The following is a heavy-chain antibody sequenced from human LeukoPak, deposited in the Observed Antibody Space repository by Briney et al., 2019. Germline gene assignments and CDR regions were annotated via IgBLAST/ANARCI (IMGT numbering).Heavy chain of an antibody. CDR3: ARDIGGAAGAFEI. D-gene: IGHD6-13*01. Sequence: SETLSLTCTVSGGSISSYYWGWIRQPPGKGLEWIGYIYHSGSTNYNPSLKSRVTISVDTSKNQFSLKLSSVTAADTAVYYCARDIGGAAGAFEIWGQGTMLTVSS. CDR2: IYHSGST. V-gene: IGHV4-59*01. J-gene: IGHJ3*02. CDR1: GGSISSYY.